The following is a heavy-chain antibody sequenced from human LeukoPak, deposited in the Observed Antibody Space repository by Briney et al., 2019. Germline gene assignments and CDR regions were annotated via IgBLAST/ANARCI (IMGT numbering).Heavy chain of an antibody. V-gene: IGHV3-30*18. CDR2: ISYDGSNK. CDR3: AKEGSNGDFDY. D-gene: IGHD1-26*01. J-gene: IGHJ4*02. CDR1: GFTFSSYD. Sequence: GGSLRLSCAASGFTFSSYDMHWVRQAPGKGLEWVTVISYDGSNKYYGDSVKGRFTISRDNSKNTLYLKMNSLRAKDTAVYYCAKEGSNGDFDYWGQGTLVTVSS.